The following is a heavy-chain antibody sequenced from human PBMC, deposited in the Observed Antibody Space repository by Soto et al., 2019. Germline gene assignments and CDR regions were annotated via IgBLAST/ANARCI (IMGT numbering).Heavy chain of an antibody. D-gene: IGHD3-22*01. CDR1: VYSFAGYW. CDR3: ARQIYDSDTGPNFQYYFDS. Sequence: GESLKISCKGSVYSFAGYWITWVRQKPGKSLEWMGRIDPSDSQTYYSPSFRGHVTVSVTKSITTVFLQWSSLRASDTAMYYCARQIYDSDTGPNFQYYFDSWGQGTPVTVSS. V-gene: IGHV5-10-1*01. J-gene: IGHJ4*02. CDR2: IDPSDSQT.